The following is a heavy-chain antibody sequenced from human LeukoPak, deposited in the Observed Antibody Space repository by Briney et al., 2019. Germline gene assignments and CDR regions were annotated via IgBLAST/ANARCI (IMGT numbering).Heavy chain of an antibody. CDR1: GGSISSGGYY. D-gene: IGHD2-2*01. V-gene: IGHV4-31*03. J-gene: IGHJ3*02. Sequence: SETLSLTCTVSGGSISSGGYYWSWIRQHPGKGLEWIGYIYYSGSTYYNPSLKSRVTISVDTSKNQFSLKLSSVTAADTAVYYCARGMRGSSTTKNAFDIWGQGTMVTVSS. CDR2: IYYSGST. CDR3: ARGMRGSSTTKNAFDI.